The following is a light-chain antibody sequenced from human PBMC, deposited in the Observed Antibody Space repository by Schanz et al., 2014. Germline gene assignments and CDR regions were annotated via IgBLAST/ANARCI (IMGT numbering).Light chain of an antibody. CDR2: GAS. J-gene: IGKJ2*01. CDR3: QQYNKWPDT. V-gene: IGKV3-20*01. CDR1: QSVSSSY. Sequence: EIVLTQSPGTLSLSPGERATLSCRASQSVSSSYLAWYQQKPGQAPRLLIYGASTRATGIPAKFSGSGSGTDFTLTISSLEAEDFAVYYCQQYNKWPDTFGQGTRVEMK.